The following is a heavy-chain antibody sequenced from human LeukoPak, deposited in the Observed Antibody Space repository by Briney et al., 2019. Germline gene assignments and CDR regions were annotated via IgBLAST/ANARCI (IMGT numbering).Heavy chain of an antibody. J-gene: IGHJ4*02. CDR2: IRYDGSNK. Sequence: GGSLRLSCAASGFTFSGSGMHWVRRAPGKGLEWVTFIRYDGSNKHYTDSVKGRFTISRDNSKNTLYLQMDSLRAEDTAVYYCARDYDFWSGYFSPTRGYFGYWGQGTLVTVSS. D-gene: IGHD3-3*01. V-gene: IGHV3-30*02. CDR1: GFTFSGSG. CDR3: ARDYDFWSGYFSPTRGYFGY.